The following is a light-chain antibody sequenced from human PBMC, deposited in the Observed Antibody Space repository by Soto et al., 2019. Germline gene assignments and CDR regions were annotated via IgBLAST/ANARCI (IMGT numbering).Light chain of an antibody. CDR2: NNN. Sequence: QSVLTQPPSASGTPGQRVTISCSGSSSNIGRNTVNWYLHLPGTAPKLLIYNNNQRPSGVPDRFSGSKSGTSASLAISGLQSEDEADYYCAAWDDSLNGHVVFGGGTKLTVL. CDR3: AAWDDSLNGHVV. CDR1: SSNIGRNT. J-gene: IGLJ2*01. V-gene: IGLV1-44*01.